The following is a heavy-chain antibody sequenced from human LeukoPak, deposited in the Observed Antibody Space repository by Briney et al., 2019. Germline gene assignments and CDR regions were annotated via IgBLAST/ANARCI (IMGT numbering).Heavy chain of an antibody. CDR2: TYYSGST. CDR3: ARHRGWTYYLDY. J-gene: IGHJ4*02. V-gene: IGHV4-59*08. Sequence: SETLSLTCTVSGGSISSYYWSWIRQPPGKGLEWIGYTYYSGSTNYNPSLKSRVTISVDTSKNQFSLKLSSVTAADTAVYYCARHRGWTYYLDYWGQGTLVTVSS. D-gene: IGHD6-19*01. CDR1: GGSISSYY.